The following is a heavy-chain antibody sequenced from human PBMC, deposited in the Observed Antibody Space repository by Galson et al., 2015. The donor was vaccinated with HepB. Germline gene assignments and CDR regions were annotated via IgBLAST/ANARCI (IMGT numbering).Heavy chain of an antibody. CDR2: IDRSGGKT. J-gene: IGHJ4*02. CDR3: VKDWGPADKCSDAGCLAY. D-gene: IGHD3-16*01. CDR1: GFTFSDFA. Sequence: SLRLSCAASGFTFSDFAMTWVRQAPGKGLEWVSTIDRSGGKTFSADSVRGRLTISRDNPKNTLYVQMNNLRADDPAVYYCVKDWGPADKCSDAGCLAYWGPGTLVTVSS. V-gene: IGHV3-23*01.